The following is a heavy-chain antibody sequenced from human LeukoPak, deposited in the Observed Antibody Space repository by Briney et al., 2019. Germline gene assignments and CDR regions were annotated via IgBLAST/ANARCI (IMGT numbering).Heavy chain of an antibody. CDR2: ISSRGDTI. CDR3: ARDSTGSGRTDNGNYYYYYYMDV. CDR1: GFTFSFYT. V-gene: IGHV3-48*04. Sequence: LSGGSLRLSCAASGFTFSFYTMHWVRQAPGKGLEWVSHISSRGDTIFYADSVKGRFTISRDNAKNSLYLQMNSVRAEDTAFYYCARDSTGSGRTDNGNYYYYYYMDVWGKGTTVTIS. J-gene: IGHJ6*03. D-gene: IGHD3-10*01.